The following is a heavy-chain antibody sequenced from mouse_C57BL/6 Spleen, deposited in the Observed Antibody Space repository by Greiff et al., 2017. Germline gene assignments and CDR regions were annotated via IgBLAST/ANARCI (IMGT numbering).Heavy chain of an antibody. J-gene: IGHJ2*01. V-gene: IGHV14-4*01. Sequence: VQLQQPGTELVKPGASVKLSCKASGYTFTSYWMHWVKQRPEQGLEWIGWIDPENGDTEYASKFQGKATITADTSSNTAYLQLSSLTSEDTAVYYCTTPEGDYWGQGTTLTVSS. CDR3: TTPEGDY. CDR1: GYTFTSYW. CDR2: IDPENGDT.